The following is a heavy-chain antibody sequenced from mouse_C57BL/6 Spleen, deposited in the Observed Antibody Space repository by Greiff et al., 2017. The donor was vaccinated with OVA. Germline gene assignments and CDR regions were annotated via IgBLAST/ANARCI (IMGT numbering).Heavy chain of an antibody. V-gene: IGHV5-17*01. D-gene: IGHD3-3*01. Sequence: EVKLVESGGGLVKPGGSLKLSCAASGSTFSDYGMHWVRQAPEKGLEWVAYISSGSSTIYYADTVKGRFTISRDNAKNTLFLQMTSLRSEDTAMYYCARGTRAMDYWGQGTSVTVSS. J-gene: IGHJ4*01. CDR1: GSTFSDYG. CDR3: ARGTRAMDY. CDR2: ISSGSSTI.